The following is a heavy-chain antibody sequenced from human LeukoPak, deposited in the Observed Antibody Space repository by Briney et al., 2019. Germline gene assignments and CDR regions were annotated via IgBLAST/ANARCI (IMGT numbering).Heavy chain of an antibody. CDR3: ARARSLGIHYYFDY. Sequence: GASVKVSCKASGYTFTGYYMHWVRQAPGQGLEWMGWINPNSGGTNYAQKFQGRVTMTRDTSISTAYMELSRLRSDDTAVYYCARARSLGIHYYFDYWGQGTLDTVSS. CDR1: GYTFTGYY. V-gene: IGHV1-2*02. J-gene: IGHJ4*02. CDR2: INPNSGGT. D-gene: IGHD1-26*01.